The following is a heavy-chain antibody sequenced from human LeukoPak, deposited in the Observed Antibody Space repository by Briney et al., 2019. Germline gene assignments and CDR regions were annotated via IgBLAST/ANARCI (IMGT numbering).Heavy chain of an antibody. D-gene: IGHD3-22*01. J-gene: IGHJ4*02. CDR1: GFSLSTSGMC. Sequence: SGPTLVNPTQTLTLTCTFAGFSLSTSGMCVSWIRQPPGKALEWLARIDWDDDKYYSTSLKTRLTISKDTSKNQVVLTMTNMDHVDTATYYCPRMIYYDSSGYRPYYIDYCCQGTLVTVSS. CDR2: IDWDDDK. CDR3: PRMIYYDSSGYRPYYIDY. V-gene: IGHV2-70*11.